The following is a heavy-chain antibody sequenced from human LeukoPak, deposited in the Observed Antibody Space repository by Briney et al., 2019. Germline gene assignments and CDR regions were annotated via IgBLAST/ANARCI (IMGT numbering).Heavy chain of an antibody. J-gene: IGHJ4*02. CDR1: GYSFTSYW. V-gene: IGHV5-51*01. CDR2: IYPDNSNT. CDR3: ARHGYDTLTGYYTGIGY. D-gene: IGHD3-9*01. Sequence: LKISCKDSGYSFTSYWIGWVRQMPGKGLEWRGLIYPDNSNTRYSPSFRGQVTISADKSISTAYLQWSSLKASDTAMYYCARHGYDTLTGYYTGIGYWGQGTLVTVSS.